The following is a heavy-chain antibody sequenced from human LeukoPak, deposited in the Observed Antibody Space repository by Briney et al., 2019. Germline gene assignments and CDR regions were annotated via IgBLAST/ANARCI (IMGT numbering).Heavy chain of an antibody. CDR2: ISSRGSTI. Sequence: GGSLRLSCAASGFTFSSYDVKWVRQAPGKGLEWVFYISSRGSTIYYSDSLKGRFTISRDRAKKSLYLHMNSLRAEDTAVYYCARELRGREYSSSSAGYWGQGSLVSVSS. J-gene: IGHJ4*02. D-gene: IGHD6-6*01. CDR1: GFTFSSYD. CDR3: ARELRGREYSSSSAGY. V-gene: IGHV3-48*03.